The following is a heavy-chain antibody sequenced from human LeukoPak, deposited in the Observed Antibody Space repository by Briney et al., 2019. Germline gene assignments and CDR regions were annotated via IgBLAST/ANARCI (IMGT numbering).Heavy chain of an antibody. CDR2: ISSSGGST. V-gene: IGHV3-23*01. CDR3: VKASSDASSGYTDY. Sequence: GGSLRLSCAASGFTFSSYAMSWVRQAPGKGLEWVSAISSSGGSTNYADSVKGRFTISRDNSKNTLYLQMNSLRAEDTAVYYCVKASSDASSGYTDYWGQGTLVTVSS. CDR1: GFTFSSYA. J-gene: IGHJ4*02. D-gene: IGHD3-22*01.